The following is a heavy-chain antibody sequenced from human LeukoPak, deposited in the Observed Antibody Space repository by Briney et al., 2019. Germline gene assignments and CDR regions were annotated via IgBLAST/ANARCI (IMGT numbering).Heavy chain of an antibody. CDR1: GYTLTYYG. V-gene: IGHV1-18*01. CDR3: ARDQEGFDY. CDR2: ISGYNGNT. Sequence: ASVKVSCKASGYTLTYYGVSWVRQAPGQGLEWMGWISGYNGNTNYAQKLQGRVTMTTDTSTSTAYMELRSLRSDDTAVYYCARDQEGFDYWGQGTLVTVSS. J-gene: IGHJ4*02.